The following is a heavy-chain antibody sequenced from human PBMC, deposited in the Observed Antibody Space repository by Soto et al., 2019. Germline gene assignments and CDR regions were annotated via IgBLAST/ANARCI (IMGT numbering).Heavy chain of an antibody. CDR1: GGSVSRGGYY. V-gene: IGHV4-31*03. CDR2: VYYSGTT. Sequence: LSLTCTVSGGSVSRGGYYWSWIRQRPGKGLEWIGHVYYSGTTYSNPSLRSRTTISVDTSENQFSLKLYSLTAADTAMYFCARLDDSSGNTPFDVWGQGALVTVSS. CDR3: ARLDDSSGNTPFDV. J-gene: IGHJ4*02. D-gene: IGHD3-22*01.